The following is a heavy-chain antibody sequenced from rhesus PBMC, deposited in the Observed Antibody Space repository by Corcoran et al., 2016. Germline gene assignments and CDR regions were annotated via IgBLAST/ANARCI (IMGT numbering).Heavy chain of an antibody. J-gene: IGHJ3*01. CDR3: AKLISSWNNPAFDF. CDR2: LHGNVRDT. Sequence: QVQLQESGPGLVKPSETLTLTCAVSGGSITTYYWSWIRPSPGTGLEWIGRLHGNVRDTDYSPSRQSRITISIDTSKNQLSLTLTSVTAAATAVYLCAKLISSWNNPAFDFWGQGLRVTVSS. D-gene: IGHD1-20*01. V-gene: IGHV4-160*01. CDR1: GGSITTYY.